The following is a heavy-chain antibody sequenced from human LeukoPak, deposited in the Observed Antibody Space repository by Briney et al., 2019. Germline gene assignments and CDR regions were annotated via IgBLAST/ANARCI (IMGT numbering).Heavy chain of an antibody. D-gene: IGHD2-2*01. Sequence: GGSLRLSCAASGFTFSSYWMHWVRQAPGKGLVWVSHINSDGSSTSHADSVEGRFTISRDNAKSTLYLQMNSLRAEDTAVYYCAARGYCSSTSCLLEYWGQGTLVTVSS. J-gene: IGHJ4*02. CDR3: AARGYCSSTSCLLEY. V-gene: IGHV3-74*01. CDR1: GFTFSSYW. CDR2: INSDGSST.